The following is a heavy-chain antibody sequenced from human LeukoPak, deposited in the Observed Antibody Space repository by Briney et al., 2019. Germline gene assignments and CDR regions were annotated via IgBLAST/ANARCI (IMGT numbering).Heavy chain of an antibody. Sequence: GRSLRLSCATSGFTFSSYAMHWVRQAPGKGLEWVAVISYDGSNKYYADSVKGRFTISRDNSKNTLYLQMNSLRAEDTAVYCCARGAFYNWNDGWFDPWGQGTLVTVSS. CDR1: GFTFSSYA. CDR2: ISYDGSNK. D-gene: IGHD1-20*01. CDR3: ARGAFYNWNDGWFDP. V-gene: IGHV3-30-3*01. J-gene: IGHJ5*02.